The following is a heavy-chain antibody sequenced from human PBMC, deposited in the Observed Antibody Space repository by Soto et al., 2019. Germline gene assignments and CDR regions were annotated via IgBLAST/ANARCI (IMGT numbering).Heavy chain of an antibody. Sequence: QVQLVQSGAEVKKPGASVKVSCKASGYTFTSYGISWVRQAPGQGLEWMGWISAYNGNTNYAQKLQGRVTMTTDTSTSTAYMELRSLRSDDTAVYYCARGPLHHSSSSYYYYYGMDVWGQGTTVTVSS. J-gene: IGHJ6*02. D-gene: IGHD6-6*01. CDR1: GYTFTSYG. CDR2: ISAYNGNT. V-gene: IGHV1-18*04. CDR3: ARGPLHHSSSSYYYYYGMDV.